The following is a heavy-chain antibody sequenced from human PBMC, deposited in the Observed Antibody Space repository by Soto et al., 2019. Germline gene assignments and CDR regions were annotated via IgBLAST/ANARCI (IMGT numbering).Heavy chain of an antibody. CDR3: ARGLSSSRYSFDY. CDR1: GFTFSSYS. CDR2: ISSSSSYI. Sequence: GSLRLSCAASGFTFSSYSMNWVRQAPGKGLEWVSSISSSSSYIYYADSVKGRFTISRDNAKNSLYLQMNSLRAEDTAVYYCARGLSSSRYSFDYWGQGTLVTAPQ. D-gene: IGHD6-13*01. V-gene: IGHV3-21*01. J-gene: IGHJ4*02.